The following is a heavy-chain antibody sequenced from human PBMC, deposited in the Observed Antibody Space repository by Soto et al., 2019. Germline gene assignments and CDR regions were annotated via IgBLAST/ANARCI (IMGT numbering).Heavy chain of an antibody. CDR1: GVTFGDYA. D-gene: IGHD6-13*01. CDR2: TRSKAYGGTT. CDR3: TKYTYTSRYAYYGMDV. J-gene: IGHJ6*02. V-gene: IGHV3-49*03. Sequence: PGGSLRLSCTTSGVTFGDYAMSWSRQAPGKGLEWVGVTRSKAYGGTTDYAASVKGRFTISRDDSKSIAYLQMNSLKSEDTGVYYCTKYTYTSRYAYYGMDVWGHGTTVTVSS.